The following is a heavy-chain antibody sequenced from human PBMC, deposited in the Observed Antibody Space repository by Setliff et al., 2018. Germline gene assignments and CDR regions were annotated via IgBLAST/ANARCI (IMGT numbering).Heavy chain of an antibody. CDR2: INHSGSP. CDR3: RVWVDMIEVDS. Sequence: SETLSLTCRVYGASFSGTYCSWIRQSPGKGLEWIGEINHTGSPNWIGEINHSGSPNYNPSLKSRVTMSVDTSKNQFSLKLTSVTAADTAVYYCRVWVDMIEVDSWAQGTLVTVSS. D-gene: IGHD3-22*01. V-gene: IGHV4-34*01. J-gene: IGHJ4*02. CDR1: GASFSGTY.